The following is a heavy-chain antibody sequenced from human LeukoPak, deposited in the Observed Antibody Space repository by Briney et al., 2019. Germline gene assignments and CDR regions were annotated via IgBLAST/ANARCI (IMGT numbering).Heavy chain of an antibody. CDR2: PTGGGGET. Sequence: SGGSLGLSCAGSGSTLRSYSMNWVRQAPGKGLEWVSTPTGGGGETSYADSVKGRFTMSRDSSNNKVFLQMNNVKPEDTAVYYCARCPLEGYEGNYFLYYFDSWGQGTQVTVSS. D-gene: IGHD2/OR15-2a*01. V-gene: IGHV3-23*01. CDR1: GSTLRSYS. J-gene: IGHJ4*02. CDR3: ARCPLEGYEGNYFLYYFDS.